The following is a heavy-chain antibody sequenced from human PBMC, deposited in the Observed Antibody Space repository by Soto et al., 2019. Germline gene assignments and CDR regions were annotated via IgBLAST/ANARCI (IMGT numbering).Heavy chain of an antibody. J-gene: IGHJ4*02. CDR2: INAGNGNT. CDR1: GYTFTSYA. D-gene: IGHD6-19*01. V-gene: IGHV1-3*01. Sequence: ASVKVSCKASGYTFTSYAMHWVRQAPGQRLEWMGWINAGNGNTKYSQKFQGRVTITRDTSASTAYMELSSLRSEDTAVYYCARDSASSGWYRPIDYWGQGTLVTVSS. CDR3: ARDSASSGWYRPIDY.